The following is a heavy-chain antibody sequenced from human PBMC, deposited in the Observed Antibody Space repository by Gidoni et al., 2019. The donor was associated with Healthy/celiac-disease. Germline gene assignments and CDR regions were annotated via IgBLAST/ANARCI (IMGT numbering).Heavy chain of an antibody. CDR1: GGSFSGYY. Sequence: QVQLQQWGAGLLKPSETLSLTCAVYGGSFSGYYWSWIRQPPGKGLEWIGESNHSGSTNYNPSLKSRVTISVDTSKNQFSLKLSSVTAADTAVYYCARGTIKAYYYGMDVWGQGTTVTVSS. CDR3: ARGTIKAYYYGMDV. CDR2: SNHSGST. V-gene: IGHV4-34*01. J-gene: IGHJ6*02.